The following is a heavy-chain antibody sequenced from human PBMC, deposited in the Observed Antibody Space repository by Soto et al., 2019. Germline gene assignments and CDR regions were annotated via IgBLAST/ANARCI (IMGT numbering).Heavy chain of an antibody. CDR1: DASGTCFY. CDR2: VFHSGSS. V-gene: IGHV4-59*02. J-gene: IGHJ4*02. CDR3: GRRPRLSVGDTVY. Sequence: SETLSPTCTVSDASGTCFYWSWIRQPPGKGLEWIGYVFHSGSSNYNPCVKSRHNILVDRSKIQIALRLSSVTDADTAGYYCGRRPRLSVGDTVYRCPGTLVTVS. D-gene: IGHD1-26*01.